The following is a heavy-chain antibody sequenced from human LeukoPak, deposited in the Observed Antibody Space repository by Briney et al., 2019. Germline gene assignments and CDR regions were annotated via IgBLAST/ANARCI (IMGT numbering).Heavy chain of an antibody. D-gene: IGHD3-22*01. J-gene: IGHJ4*02. CDR2: IYYSGST. CDR1: GGSISSYY. Sequence: SETLSLTCTVSGGSISSYYWSWIRQPAGKGLEWIGYIYYSGSTNYNPSLKSRVTISVDTSKNQFSLKLSSVTAADTAVYYCARAYYYDSSGYSAPPYFDYWGQGTLVTVSS. V-gene: IGHV4-59*01. CDR3: ARAYYYDSSGYSAPPYFDY.